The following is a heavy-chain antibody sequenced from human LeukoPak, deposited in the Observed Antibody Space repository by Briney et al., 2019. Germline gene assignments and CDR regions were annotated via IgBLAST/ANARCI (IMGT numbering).Heavy chain of an antibody. V-gene: IGHV3-64*01. Sequence: PGGSLRLSCAASGFPFTYYAMHWVRQAPGKGLEYVSAITRNGDITYYANSVEGRFTISRDNSKNTLYLHMGSLRPEDMAVYYCARDSGSVYDFWSGYLDYWGQGTLVTVSS. D-gene: IGHD3-3*01. J-gene: IGHJ4*02. CDR3: ARDSGSVYDFWSGYLDY. CDR1: GFPFTYYA. CDR2: ITRNGDIT.